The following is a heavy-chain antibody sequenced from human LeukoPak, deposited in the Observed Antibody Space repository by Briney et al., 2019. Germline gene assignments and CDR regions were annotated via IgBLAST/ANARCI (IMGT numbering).Heavy chain of an antibody. CDR3: AREKQNYYYGTDV. CDR1: GFTFSSYA. V-gene: IGHV3-30-3*01. Sequence: GGSLRLSCAASGFTFSSYAMHWVRQAPGKGLEWVAVISYDGSNKHYADSVKGRFTISRDNSKNTLYLQMNSLRAEDTAVYYCAREKQNYYYGTDVWGQGTTVTVSS. CDR2: ISYDGSNK. J-gene: IGHJ6*02.